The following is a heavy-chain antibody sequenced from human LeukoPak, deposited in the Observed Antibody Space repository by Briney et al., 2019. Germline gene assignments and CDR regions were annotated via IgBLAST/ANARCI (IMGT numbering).Heavy chain of an antibody. CDR2: IYTSGST. CDR3: AREEGASFLNWFDH. Sequence: SETLSLTCTVSGGSISSYYWSWIRQPAGKGLEWIGRIYTSGSTNYNPSLKSRVTMSVDTSKNQFSLKLSSVTAADTAVYYCAREEGASFLNWFDHWGQGTLVTVSS. D-gene: IGHD3-16*02. J-gene: IGHJ5*02. V-gene: IGHV4-4*07. CDR1: GGSISSYY.